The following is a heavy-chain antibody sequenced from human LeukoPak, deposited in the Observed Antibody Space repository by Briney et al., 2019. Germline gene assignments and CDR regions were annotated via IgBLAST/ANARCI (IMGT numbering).Heavy chain of an antibody. CDR2: INPNSGGT. CDR3: ARARFGELFFGY. J-gene: IGHJ4*02. Sequence: GASVKVSCKASGYTFTGYYMHWVRQAPGQGLEWMGWINPNSGGTNYAQKFQGRVTMTRDTSISTAYMELSRLRSDGTAAYYCARARFGELFFGYWGQGTLVTVSS. CDR1: GYTFTGYY. V-gene: IGHV1-2*02. D-gene: IGHD3-10*01.